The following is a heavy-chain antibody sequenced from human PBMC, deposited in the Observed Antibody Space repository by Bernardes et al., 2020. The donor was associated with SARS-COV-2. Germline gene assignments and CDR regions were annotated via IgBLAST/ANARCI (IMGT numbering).Heavy chain of an antibody. CDR3: AKELIGFGEFDY. J-gene: IGHJ4*02. CDR2: ISWNSGSI. Sequence: GGSLRLSCAASGFTFDDYAMHWVRQAPGKGLEWVSGISWNSGSIGYADSVKGRFTISRDNAKNSLYLQMNSLRAEDTDLYYCAKELIGFGEFDYWGQGTLVTVSS. V-gene: IGHV3-9*01. CDR1: GFTFDDYA. D-gene: IGHD3-10*01.